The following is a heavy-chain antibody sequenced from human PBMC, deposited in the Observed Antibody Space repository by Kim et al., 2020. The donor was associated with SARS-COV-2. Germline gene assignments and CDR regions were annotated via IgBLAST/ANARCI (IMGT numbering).Heavy chain of an antibody. CDR3: AYLSRDDAFDI. V-gene: IGHV3-74*01. Sequence: GGSLRLSCAASGFTFSSYWMHWVRQAPGKGLVWVSRINSDGNSSNYADSVKGRFTISRDNAKNTLYLQMNSLRAEDTAVYYCAYLSRDDAFDIWGQGTMVTVSS. CDR1: GFTFSSYW. CDR2: INSDGNSS. J-gene: IGHJ3*02.